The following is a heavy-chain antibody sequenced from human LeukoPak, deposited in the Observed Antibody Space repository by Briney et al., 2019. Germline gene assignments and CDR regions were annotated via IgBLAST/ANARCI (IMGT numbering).Heavy chain of an antibody. CDR2: INPNSGGT. CDR1: GYTFTGYY. D-gene: IGHD6-6*01. V-gene: IGHV1-2*02. Sequence: ASVKVSCKASGYTFTGYYMHWVRQAPGQGLEWMGWINPNSGGTNYAQKFQGRVTMTRDTSISTAYMELSRLRSDDTAVYYCARVVAARRLYYYYYYMDVWGKGTTVTVSS. J-gene: IGHJ6*03. CDR3: ARVVAARRLYYYYYYMDV.